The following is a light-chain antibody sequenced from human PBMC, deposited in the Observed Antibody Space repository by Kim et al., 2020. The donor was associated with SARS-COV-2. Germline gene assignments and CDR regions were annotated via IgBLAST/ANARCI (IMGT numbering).Light chain of an antibody. Sequence: DIQMTQSPSSLSASVGDRVTITCRTSQNINSHLNWYHQKPGRAPKLLIYAASTMQGGVPSRFSGSGSETDFTLTISSLQPEDFATYFCQQTYISPFAFGPGTKVDIK. CDR1: QNINSH. CDR3: QQTYISPFA. CDR2: AAS. V-gene: IGKV1-39*01. J-gene: IGKJ3*01.